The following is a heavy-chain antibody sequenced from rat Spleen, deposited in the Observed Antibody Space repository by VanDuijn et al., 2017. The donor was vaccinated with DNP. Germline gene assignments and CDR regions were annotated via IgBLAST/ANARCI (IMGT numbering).Heavy chain of an antibody. J-gene: IGHJ2*01. Sequence: EVQLVESGGGLVQPGRSLKLSCAASGFTFSDYYMAWVRQAPTKGLEWVATISFDGSTTYYRHSVKGRFTISRDNAKSSLYLQMNSLKSEDTATYYCGKNTGYYFDHWGQGVMVTVSS. D-gene: IGHD4-1*01. CDR3: GKNTGYYFDH. CDR1: GFTFSDYY. CDR2: ISFDGSTT. V-gene: IGHV5-20*01.